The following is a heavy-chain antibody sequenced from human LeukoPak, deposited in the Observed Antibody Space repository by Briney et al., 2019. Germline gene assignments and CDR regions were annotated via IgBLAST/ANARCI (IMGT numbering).Heavy chain of an antibody. J-gene: IGHJ4*02. CDR2: IGSSSSYI. V-gene: IGHV3-21*01. Sequence: GGSLRLSCAASGFTFSSYSMNWVRQAPGKGLEWVSSIGSSSSYIYYADSVKGRFTISRDNAKNSLYLQMNSLRAEDTAVYYCARDSEPGGIAARPLDYWGQGTLVTVSS. CDR3: ARDSEPGGIAARPLDY. CDR1: GFTFSSYS. D-gene: IGHD6-6*01.